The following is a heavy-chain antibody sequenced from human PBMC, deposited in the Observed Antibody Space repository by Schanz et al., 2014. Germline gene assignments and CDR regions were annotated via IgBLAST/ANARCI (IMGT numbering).Heavy chain of an antibody. D-gene: IGHD5-12*01. J-gene: IGHJ4*02. V-gene: IGHV1-69*04. Sequence: QVHLVQSGAEVKKAGASVKVSCKASGGIFSSYAISWVRQAPGQGLEWMGRIIPILAIANYAQKFQGRVTITADKSTNTAYMELNSLRSEDTAVYYCARTGYDPSLTHWGQGTLVTVSS. CDR1: GGIFSSYA. CDR2: IIPILAIA. CDR3: ARTGYDPSLTH.